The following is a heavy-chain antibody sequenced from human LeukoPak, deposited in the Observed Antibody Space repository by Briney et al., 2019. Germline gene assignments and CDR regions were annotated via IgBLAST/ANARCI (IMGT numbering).Heavy chain of an antibody. Sequence: PGGSLRLSCAASGFTFSSYAMSWVCQAPRKGLGWVSIISGSGGSTYYADSVRGRFTISRDYSKNTVYLQMNSLRAEDTAVYYCAKDRIVTGPKFDYWGQGTLVTVSS. CDR2: ISGSGGST. J-gene: IGHJ4*02. V-gene: IGHV3-23*01. CDR3: AKDRIVTGPKFDY. D-gene: IGHD3-9*01. CDR1: GFTFSSYA.